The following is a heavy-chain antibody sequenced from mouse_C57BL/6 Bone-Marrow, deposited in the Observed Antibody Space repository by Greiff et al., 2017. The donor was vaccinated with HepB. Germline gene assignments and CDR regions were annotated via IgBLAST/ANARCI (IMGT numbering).Heavy chain of an antibody. CDR2: IDPSDSYT. V-gene: IGHV1-69*01. CDR1: GYTFTSYW. Sequence: QVQLKQPGAELVMPGASVKLSCKASGYTFTSYWMHWVKQRPGQGLEWIGEIDPSDSYTNYNQKFKGKSILTVDKSSSTAYMQLSSLTSEDSAVYYCARSNDYDAMDYWGQGTSVTVSS. J-gene: IGHJ4*01. CDR3: ARSNDYDAMDY.